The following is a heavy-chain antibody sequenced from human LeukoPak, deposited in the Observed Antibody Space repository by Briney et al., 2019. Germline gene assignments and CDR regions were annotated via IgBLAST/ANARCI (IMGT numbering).Heavy chain of an antibody. J-gene: IGHJ5*02. D-gene: IGHD3-3*01. CDR1: GYTFTSYG. V-gene: IGHV1-18*01. CDR3: ARDGGGLAIFGVVITSNWFDP. Sequence: ASVKVSCKASGYTFTSYGISWVRQAPGQGLEWMGWISAYNGNTNYAQKLQGRVTMTTDTSTSTAYMELRSLRSDDTAVYYCARDGGGLAIFGVVITSNWFDPWGQGTLVTVSS. CDR2: ISAYNGNT.